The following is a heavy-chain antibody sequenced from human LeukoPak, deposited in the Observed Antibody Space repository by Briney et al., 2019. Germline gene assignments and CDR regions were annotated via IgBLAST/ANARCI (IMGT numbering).Heavy chain of an antibody. Sequence: ASVKVSCKGSGYTLTDLSVHWVRQTPGKGLEWMGDFDPEDGETIYAQKFQGRVTMTEDTSTDTAYMELSSLRSEDTAVYYCAADSDSRVRLGELSSDLEAFDIWGQGTLVTVSS. CDR2: FDPEDGET. CDR1: GYTLTDLS. CDR3: AADSDSRVRLGELSSDLEAFDI. J-gene: IGHJ3*02. D-gene: IGHD3-16*02. V-gene: IGHV1-24*01.